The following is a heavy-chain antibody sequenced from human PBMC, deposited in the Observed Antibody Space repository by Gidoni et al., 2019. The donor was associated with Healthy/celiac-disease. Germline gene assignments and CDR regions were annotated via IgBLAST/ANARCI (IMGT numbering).Heavy chain of an antibody. CDR2: MNPNSGNT. D-gene: IGHD4-17*01. CDR3: ARGQTTVTTRPFYYYYGMDV. J-gene: IGHJ6*02. V-gene: IGHV1-8*01. Sequence: QVQLVQSGAEVKKPGASVTVSCKASGYTFTSYDINWVRQATGQGLEWMGWMNPNSGNTGYAQKFQGRVNMTRNTSISTAYMELSSLRSEDTAVYYCARGQTTVTTRPFYYYYGMDVWGQGTTVTVSS. CDR1: GYTFTSYD.